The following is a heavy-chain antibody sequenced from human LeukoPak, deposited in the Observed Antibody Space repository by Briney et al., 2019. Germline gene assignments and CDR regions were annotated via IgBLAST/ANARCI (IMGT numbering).Heavy chain of an antibody. J-gene: IGHJ4*02. CDR3: ARDQGWFGESLDTFDY. D-gene: IGHD3-10*01. V-gene: IGHV3-74*01. CDR2: IYSDGSST. Sequence: GGSLRLSCAASGFTFSSYWMHWVRQAAGHGLVSLSRIYSDGSSTSYADSVKGRFTISRDNARNTLYLQMNSLRAEDTAVYYCARDQGWFGESLDTFDYWGQGTLVTVSS. CDR1: GFTFSSYW.